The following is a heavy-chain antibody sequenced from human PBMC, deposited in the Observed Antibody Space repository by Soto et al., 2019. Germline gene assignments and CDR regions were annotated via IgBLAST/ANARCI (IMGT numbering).Heavy chain of an antibody. CDR1: GGSISSYY. J-gene: IGHJ3*02. CDR2: IYYSGST. CDR3: ARAGWGPYAFEI. V-gene: IGHV4-59*01. D-gene: IGHD3-10*01. Sequence: SETLSLTCTVSGGSISSYYWSWIRQPPGKGLEWIGYIYYSGSTNYNPSLKSRVTISVDTSKNQFSLKLSSVTAADTAVYYCARAGWGPYAFEIWGQGTMVTVSS.